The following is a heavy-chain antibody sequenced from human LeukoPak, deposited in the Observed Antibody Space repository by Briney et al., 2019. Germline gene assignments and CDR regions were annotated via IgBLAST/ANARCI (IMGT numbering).Heavy chain of an antibody. Sequence: PGGSLRLSCAASGFTFSSYGMHWVRQAPGKGLEWVAVISYDGSNKYYADSVKGRFTISRDNSKNTLYLQMNSLRAEDTAVYYCAKAWNYCSSTSCYSAWVDSFGYWGQGTLVTVSS. CDR2: ISYDGSNK. CDR1: GFTFSSYG. D-gene: IGHD2-2*02. CDR3: AKAWNYCSSTSCYSAWVDSFGY. V-gene: IGHV3-30*18. J-gene: IGHJ4*02.